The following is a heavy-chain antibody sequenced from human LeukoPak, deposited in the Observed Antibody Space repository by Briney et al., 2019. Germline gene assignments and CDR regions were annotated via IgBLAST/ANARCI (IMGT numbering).Heavy chain of an antibody. CDR2: MNPDSGNA. J-gene: IGHJ4*02. Sequence: APVKVSCKASGYTFTGYDIHWVRHATGQGLEWMGWMNPDSGNAGSARKFQGRVTFTRDTSISIAFMELSSLRSDDTAVYFCSRGRSGTYLLAELDYWGQGALVTVSS. CDR1: GYTFTGYD. D-gene: IGHD1-26*01. CDR3: SRGRSGTYLLAELDY. V-gene: IGHV1-8*01.